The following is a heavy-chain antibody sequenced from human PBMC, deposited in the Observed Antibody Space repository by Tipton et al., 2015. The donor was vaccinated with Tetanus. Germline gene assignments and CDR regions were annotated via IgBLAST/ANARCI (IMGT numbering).Heavy chain of an antibody. CDR2: INTNFGTV. D-gene: IGHD2-15*01. CDR1: GDSFSSHT. V-gene: IGHV1-69*06. CDR3: VRPDRYCSGGSCYLALDS. J-gene: IGHJ5*01. Sequence: QLVQSGAEVKKPGSSVKVSCRASGDSFSSHTPTWVRQAPGQGLEWMGGINTNFGTVKYAQKFQDRVTMTADTSTGTVYMDLRSLRSDDTAVYYCVRPDRYCSGGSCYLALDSWGQGTLITISS.